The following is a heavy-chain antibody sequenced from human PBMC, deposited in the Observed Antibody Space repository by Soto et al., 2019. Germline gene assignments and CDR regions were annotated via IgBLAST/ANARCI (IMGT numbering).Heavy chain of an antibody. V-gene: IGHV4-31*03. Sequence: SETLSLTCTVSGGSISSGGYYWSWIRQHPGKGLEWIGYIYYSGSTYYNPSLKSRVTISVDTSKNQFSLKLSSVTAADTAVYSCARTPWDGYTGYYFDYWGQGTLVTVCS. CDR1: GGSISSGGYY. CDR2: IYYSGST. D-gene: IGHD5-18*01. CDR3: ARTPWDGYTGYYFDY. J-gene: IGHJ4*02.